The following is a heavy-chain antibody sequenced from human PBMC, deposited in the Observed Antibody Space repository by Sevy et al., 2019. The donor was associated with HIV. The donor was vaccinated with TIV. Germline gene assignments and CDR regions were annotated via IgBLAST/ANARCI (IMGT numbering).Heavy chain of an antibody. Sequence: GGSLRLSCAASGFTVSTYGMHWVRQAPGKGLEWVAVVWYDGSNKYYAYSVKGRFTISRDNSKNTLYLQMNSLRAEDTAVYYCARDPRGGTTMVYFDYWGQGTLVTVSS. CDR1: GFTVSTYG. V-gene: IGHV3-33*01. CDR2: VWYDGSNK. CDR3: ARDPRGGTTMVYFDY. D-gene: IGHD5-18*01. J-gene: IGHJ4*02.